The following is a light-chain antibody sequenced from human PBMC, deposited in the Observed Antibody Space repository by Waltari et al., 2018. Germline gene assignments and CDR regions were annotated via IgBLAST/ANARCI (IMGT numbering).Light chain of an antibody. J-gene: IGLJ2*01. Sequence: QSVLTQPPSVSEAPGQRVTISCSGSSSNIGNNAVNWYQQLPGKAPKLLIYYDDLLPSGVSDRFSGSKSGTSASLAISGLQSEDEADYYCAAWDDSLSDVVFGGGTKLTVL. CDR1: SSNIGNNA. CDR3: AAWDDSLSDVV. V-gene: IGLV1-36*01. CDR2: YDD.